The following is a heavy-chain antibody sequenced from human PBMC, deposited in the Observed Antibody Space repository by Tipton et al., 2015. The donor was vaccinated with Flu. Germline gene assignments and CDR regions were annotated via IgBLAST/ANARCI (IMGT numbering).Heavy chain of an antibody. CDR2: IYYSGSN. J-gene: IGHJ4*02. CDR3: ARSHLRQLHLGY. D-gene: IGHD5-18*01. Sequence: TLSLTCTVSGGSISSGGYYWRWLRPHTGQDLEWIVSIYYSGSNYYTPSLKGRVTISVDTSKNHFSLNLSSVTAADTAVCYCARSHLRQLHLGYWGQGTRATVSA. CDR1: GGSISSGGYY. V-gene: IGHV4-31*03.